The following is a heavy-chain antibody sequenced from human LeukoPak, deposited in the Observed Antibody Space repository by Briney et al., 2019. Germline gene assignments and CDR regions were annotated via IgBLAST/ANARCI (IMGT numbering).Heavy chain of an antibody. CDR1: GGSISSYY. Sequence: PSETLSLTCTVPGGSISSYYWSWIRQPPGKGLEWIGYIYYSGSTNYNPSLKSRVTISVDTSKNQFSLKLSSVTAADTAVHYCARETSQKGAHYMDVWGKGTTVTISS. CDR2: IYYSGST. D-gene: IGHD3-16*01. J-gene: IGHJ6*03. CDR3: ARETSQKGAHYMDV. V-gene: IGHV4-59*01.